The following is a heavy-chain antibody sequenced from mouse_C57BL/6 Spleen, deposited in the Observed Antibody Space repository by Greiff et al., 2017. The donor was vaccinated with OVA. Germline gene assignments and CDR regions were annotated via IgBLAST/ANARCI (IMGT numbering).Heavy chain of an antibody. D-gene: IGHD1-1*01. J-gene: IGHJ4*01. CDR3: ARSDTTVVWDYAMDY. Sequence: VQLQQSGAELVRPGASVKLSCKASGYTFTDYYINWVKQRPGQGLEWIARIYPGSGNTYYNEKFKGKATLTAEKSSSTAYMQLSSLTSEDSAVYFCARSDTTVVWDYAMDYWGQGTSVTVSS. V-gene: IGHV1-76*01. CDR2: IYPGSGNT. CDR1: GYTFTDYY.